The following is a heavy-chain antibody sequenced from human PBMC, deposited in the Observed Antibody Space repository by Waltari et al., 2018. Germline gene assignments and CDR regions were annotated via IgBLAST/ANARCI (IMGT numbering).Heavy chain of an antibody. J-gene: IGHJ4*02. CDR2: IYYTGTT. CDR1: GGSMSRYY. D-gene: IGHD1-20*01. Sequence: QVRLQESGPGLVKRSETLSLTCSVSGGSMSRYYWAWIRQPPGKGLEWIGYIYYTGTTNSNPPLKGRVTISVDTSKNQFSLRLNSVTAADTAVYYCARGRNWNDVNVNFDSWRQGTLVTVSS. V-gene: IGHV4-59*01. CDR3: ARGRNWNDVNVNFDS.